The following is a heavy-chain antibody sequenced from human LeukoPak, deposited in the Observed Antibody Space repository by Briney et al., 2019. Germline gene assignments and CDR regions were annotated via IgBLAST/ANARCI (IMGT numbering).Heavy chain of an antibody. V-gene: IGHV3-11*01. J-gene: IGHJ3*02. CDR2: ISSSGSTI. Sequence: SGGSLRLSCAASGFTFSKYWMSWIRQAPGKGLEWVSYISSSGSTIYYADSVKGRFTIPRDNAKNSLYLQMNSLRAEDTAVYYCARAADDSSGYYGLNDAFDIWGQGTMVTVSS. CDR3: ARAADDSSGYYGLNDAFDI. CDR1: GFTFSKYW. D-gene: IGHD3-22*01.